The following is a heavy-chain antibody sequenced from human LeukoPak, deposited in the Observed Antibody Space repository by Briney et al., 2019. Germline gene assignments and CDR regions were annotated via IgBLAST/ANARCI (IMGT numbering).Heavy chain of an antibody. CDR3: ARGDSRGTNGVGTGLDY. CDR1: GGSFSGYY. J-gene: IGHJ4*02. CDR2: INHSGST. D-gene: IGHD2-8*01. V-gene: IGHV4-34*01. Sequence: SETLSLTCAVYGGSFSGYYWSWIRQPPGKGLEWIGEINHSGSTNYNPSLKSRVTISVDTSKNQFSLKLSSVTAADTAVYYCARGDSRGTNGVGTGLDYWGQGTLVTVSS.